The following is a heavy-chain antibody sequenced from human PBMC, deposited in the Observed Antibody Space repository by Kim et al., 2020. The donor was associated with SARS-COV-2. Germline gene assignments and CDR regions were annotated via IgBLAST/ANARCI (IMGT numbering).Heavy chain of an antibody. CDR3: ARVASGSYETAPDC. CDR1: GLTFSSYS. D-gene: IGHD1-26*01. CDR2: ISSSSSYI. V-gene: IGHV3-21*01. Sequence: GGSLRLSCAASGLTFSSYSMNWVRQAPGKGLEWVSSISSSSSYIYYADSVKGRFTISRNNAKNSLYLQMNSLRAEDTAVYYCARVASGSYETAPDCWGQGSLVTVSS. J-gene: IGHJ4*02.